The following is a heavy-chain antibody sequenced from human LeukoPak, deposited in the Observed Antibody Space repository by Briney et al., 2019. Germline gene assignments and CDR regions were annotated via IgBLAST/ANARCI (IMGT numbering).Heavy chain of an antibody. CDR1: GYTFTGYY. D-gene: IGHD6-19*01. CDR3: ARDGVAGSSDAFDL. Sequence: ASVKVSCKASGYTFTGYYMHWVRQAPGQGLEWMGWINPNSGGTNYAQKFQGRVTMTGDTSISTAYMDLSRLTYDDTAVYYCARDGVAGSSDAFDLWGQGTMVTVSS. CDR2: INPNSGGT. J-gene: IGHJ3*01. V-gene: IGHV1-2*02.